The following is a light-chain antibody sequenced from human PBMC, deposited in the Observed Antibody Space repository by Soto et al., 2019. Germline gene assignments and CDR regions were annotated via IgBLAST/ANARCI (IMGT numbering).Light chain of an antibody. V-gene: IGKV1-39*01. CDR2: AAS. CDR3: QEGYSTPWT. Sequence: DIQMTQSPSSLSASVGDRVTITCRASQSIRSYLNWYQQKPGKAPKVLIFAASSLQSGVPSRFSGSGSGTGFNHANSSLQPEDFPTYYCQEGYSTPWTLGHGTKVDIK. J-gene: IGKJ1*01. CDR1: QSIRSY.